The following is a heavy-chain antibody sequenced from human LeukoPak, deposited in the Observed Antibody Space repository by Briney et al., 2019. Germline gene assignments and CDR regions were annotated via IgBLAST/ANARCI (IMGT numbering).Heavy chain of an antibody. D-gene: IGHD3-9*01. CDR1: GYTFTGYY. Sequence: ASVKVSCKASGYTFTGYYMHWVRQAPGQGLEWMGLVNPNSGGTNYAQKFQGRVTMTRDTTISTAYMELSRLRSDDTAVYYCARGRYFDWSGDYWGQGTLVTVSS. CDR3: ARGRYFDWSGDY. J-gene: IGHJ4*02. V-gene: IGHV1-2*02. CDR2: VNPNSGGT.